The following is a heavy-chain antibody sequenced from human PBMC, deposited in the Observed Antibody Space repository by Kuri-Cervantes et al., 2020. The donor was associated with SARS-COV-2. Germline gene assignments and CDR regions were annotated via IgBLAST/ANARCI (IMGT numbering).Heavy chain of an antibody. J-gene: IGHJ6*03. CDR3: ASSEMATILRRNENYYYYMDV. CDR1: GYSFSTYD. D-gene: IGHD5-24*01. Sequence: ASVKVSCKASGYSFSTYDINWVRQAAGQGLEWMGWLNPDTGNTGNAKKFQGRVTMTTDTSINTAYMEVSSLSFEDTAVYYCASSEMATILRRNENYYYYMDVWGKGTTVTVSS. CDR2: LNPDTGNT. V-gene: IGHV1-8*02.